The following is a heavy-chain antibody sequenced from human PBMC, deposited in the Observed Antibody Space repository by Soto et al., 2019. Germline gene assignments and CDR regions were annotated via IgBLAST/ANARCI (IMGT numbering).Heavy chain of an antibody. V-gene: IGHV1-2*04. J-gene: IGHJ6*02. CDR1: GYTFTGYY. D-gene: IGHD3-3*01. CDR2: INPNSGGT. CDR3: ARDRERITIFGVVIPQHYYYGMDV. Sequence: GASVKVSCKASGYTFTGYYMHWVRQAPGQGLEWMGWINPNSGGTNYAQKFQGWVPMTRDTSISTAYMELSRLRSDDTAVYYCARDRERITIFGVVIPQHYYYGMDVWGQGTTVTVS.